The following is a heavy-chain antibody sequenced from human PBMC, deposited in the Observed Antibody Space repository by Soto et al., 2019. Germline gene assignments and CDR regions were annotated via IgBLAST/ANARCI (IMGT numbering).Heavy chain of an antibody. D-gene: IGHD3-22*01. CDR1: GYTFTSYD. V-gene: IGHV1-8*01. J-gene: IGHJ3*02. CDR3: ARVGVHYYDSSGQDAFDI. Sequence: QVQLVQSGAEVKKPGASVKVSCKASGYTFTSYDINWVRQATGQGLEWMGWMNPNSGNTGYAQKFQGRVTMTRNTSISTAYMELSSLRSEDTAVYYCARVGVHYYDSSGQDAFDIWGQGTMVTVSS. CDR2: MNPNSGNT.